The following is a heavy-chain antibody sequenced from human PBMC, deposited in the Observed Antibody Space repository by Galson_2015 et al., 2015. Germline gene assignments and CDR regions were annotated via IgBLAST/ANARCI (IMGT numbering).Heavy chain of an antibody. D-gene: IGHD1-14*01. CDR3: ARDALTVVPEYPYYFDY. V-gene: IGHV3-48*03. Sequence: LRLSCAASGFTFSSYEMNWVRQAPGKGLEWVSYISSSGSTIYYADSVKGRFTISRDNAKNSLYLQMNSLRAEDTAVYYCARDALTVVPEYPYYFDYWGQGTLVTVSS. CDR2: ISSSGSTI. CDR1: GFTFSSYE. J-gene: IGHJ4*02.